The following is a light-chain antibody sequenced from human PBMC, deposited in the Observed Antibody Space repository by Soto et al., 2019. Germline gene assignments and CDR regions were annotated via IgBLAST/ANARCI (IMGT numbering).Light chain of an antibody. CDR3: QQYYSYPGT. CDR1: QGISSY. V-gene: IGKV1-8*01. J-gene: IGKJ3*01. CDR2: AAS. Sequence: AIRMTQSPSSLSASTGDRVTIPCRASQGISSYLAWYQQKPGKAPKLLIYAASTLQSGVPSRFRGSGSGTDFTLTISCLQSEDFATYYCQQYYSYPGTFGPGTKVDIK.